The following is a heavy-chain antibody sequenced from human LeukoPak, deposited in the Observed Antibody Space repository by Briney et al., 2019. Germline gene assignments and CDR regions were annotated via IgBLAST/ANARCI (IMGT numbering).Heavy chain of an antibody. CDR3: ARSYTYYYGSGSSAYGGDFDY. D-gene: IGHD3-10*01. V-gene: IGHV3-30*04. Sequence: GRSLRLSCAASGFTFSSYAMHWVRQAPGKGLEWVAVISYDGSNKYYADSVKGRFTISRDNSKNTLYLQMNSLRAEDTAVYYCARSYTYYYGSGSSAYGGDFDYWGQGTLVTVSS. J-gene: IGHJ4*02. CDR1: GFTFSSYA. CDR2: ISYDGSNK.